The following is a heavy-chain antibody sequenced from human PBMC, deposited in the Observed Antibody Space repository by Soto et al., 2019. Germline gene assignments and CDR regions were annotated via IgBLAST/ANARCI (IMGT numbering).Heavy chain of an antibody. CDR3: ARVGGIAAGDY. CDR1: GYTFTSYA. D-gene: IGHD6-13*01. J-gene: IGHJ4*02. V-gene: IGHV1-3*01. Sequence: QVQLVQSGAEVKKPGASVKVSCKASGYTFTSYAMHWVRQAPGQRLEWMGWINAGNGNTKYSQKFQGRVTITRDTAAGTAYMELSSLRSEDTAVYYCARVGGIAAGDYWGQGTLVTVSS. CDR2: INAGNGNT.